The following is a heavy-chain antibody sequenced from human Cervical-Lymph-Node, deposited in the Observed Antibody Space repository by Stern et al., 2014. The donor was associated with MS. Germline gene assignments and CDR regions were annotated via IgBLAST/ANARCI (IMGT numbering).Heavy chain of an antibody. CDR3: ARDLSSSGYYSDSCFDF. D-gene: IGHD3-22*01. CDR2: MWYDGKTE. Sequence: VQLVESGGGVVQPGTSLRLSCATSGFSLSGYAMHWVRQAPGKGLEWGAVMWYDGKTEYYADSVRGRFTISRDDSKSTLYLEMNSLRDEDTAVYYCARDLSSSGYYSDSCFDFWGQGTLVTVSS. V-gene: IGHV3-33*01. J-gene: IGHJ4*02. CDR1: GFSLSGYA.